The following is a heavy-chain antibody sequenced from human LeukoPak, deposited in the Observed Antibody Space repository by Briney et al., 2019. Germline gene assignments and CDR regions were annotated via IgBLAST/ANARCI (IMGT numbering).Heavy chain of an antibody. J-gene: IGHJ6*03. CDR3: ARHPSSSPYYYYYMDV. CDR1: GGSISSYY. V-gene: IGHV4-59*08. CDR2: IYYSGST. D-gene: IGHD6-6*01. Sequence: SETLSLTCTVSGGSISSYYWSWIRQPPGKGLEWIGYIYYSGSTNYNPSLKSRVTISVDTSKNQFSLKLSSVTAADTAVYYCARHPSSSPYYYYYMDVWGKGTTVTVSS.